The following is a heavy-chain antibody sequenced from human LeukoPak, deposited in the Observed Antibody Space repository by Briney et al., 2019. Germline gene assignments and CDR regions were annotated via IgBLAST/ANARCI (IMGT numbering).Heavy chain of an antibody. CDR2: TSYSGST. CDR3: ASYWDGYNYLYY. Sequence: SETLSLTCTVSGASISSYYWSWIRQPPGKGLEWIGYTSYSGSTNYSPSLKSRITMSLDTSKNQFSLRLRSVTAADTAVYYCASYWDGYNYLYYWGQGGLVTVSS. CDR1: GASISSYY. J-gene: IGHJ4*02. D-gene: IGHD5-24*01. V-gene: IGHV4-59*01.